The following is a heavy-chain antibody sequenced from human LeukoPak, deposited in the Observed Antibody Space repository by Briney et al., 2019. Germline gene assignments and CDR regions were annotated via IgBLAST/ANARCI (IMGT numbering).Heavy chain of an antibody. CDR1: GVSFSEYH. J-gene: IGHJ4*02. D-gene: IGHD3-16*02. V-gene: IGHV4-34*01. Sequence: KPSETLSLTCGVYGVSFSEYHWSWIRQPPGKGLEWIGEITHRGSTEYSPSLKSRVTISVDTSKNQFSLKLTSVTAADTAVYYCARGLPSYWGTYRIDYWGQGGLVTVSS. CDR2: ITHRGST. CDR3: ARGLPSYWGTYRIDY.